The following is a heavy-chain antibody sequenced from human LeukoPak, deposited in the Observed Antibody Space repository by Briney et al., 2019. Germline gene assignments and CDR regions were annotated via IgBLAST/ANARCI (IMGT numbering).Heavy chain of an antibody. CDR1: GFTVSSHY. D-gene: IGHD1-7*01. Sequence: GGSLRLSCAPSGFTVSSHYMSWVGQAPGRGLEWVSVIVSDGSTYYADSVKGRFTISRDTSKNTLYLQMNSLRAEDTAVYYCARDLELYGMDVWGQGTTVTVSS. CDR3: ARDLELYGMDV. CDR2: IVSDGST. J-gene: IGHJ6*02. V-gene: IGHV3-53*01.